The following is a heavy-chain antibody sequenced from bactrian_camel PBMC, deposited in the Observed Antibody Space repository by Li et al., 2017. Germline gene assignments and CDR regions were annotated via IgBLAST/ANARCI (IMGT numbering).Heavy chain of an antibody. CDR2: IRDGGATT. CDR1: GYRHSSGV. Sequence: DVQLVESGGGSVQTGGSLRLSCEASGYRHSSGVCAGWFRQAPGKGREGVASIRDGGATTNYASSVRGRFIISQDNAKNTVYLQMNDLKPEDTAMYYCAAALACSVVAGRGPMVAEFGYWGQGTQVTVS. V-gene: IGHV3S40*01. CDR3: AAALACSVVAGRGPMVAEFGY. D-gene: IGHD6*01. J-gene: IGHJ6*01.